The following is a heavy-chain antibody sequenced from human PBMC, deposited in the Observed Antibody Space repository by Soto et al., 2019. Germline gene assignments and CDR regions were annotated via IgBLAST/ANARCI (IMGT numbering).Heavy chain of an antibody. Sequence: QVQLQQWGAGLLKPSETLSLTCAVYGGSFNGYYWSWIRQPPGMGLEWIGEINPSGNTNYNPSLKSRVTISVDKSKNQFSLKVSSVTVADTAVYYCARGVGEEIQIWLGTHYYNGMDVWGQGTTVTVSS. CDR1: GGSFNGYY. CDR3: ARGVGEEIQIWLGTHYYNGMDV. J-gene: IGHJ6*02. V-gene: IGHV4-34*01. D-gene: IGHD5-18*01. CDR2: INPSGNT.